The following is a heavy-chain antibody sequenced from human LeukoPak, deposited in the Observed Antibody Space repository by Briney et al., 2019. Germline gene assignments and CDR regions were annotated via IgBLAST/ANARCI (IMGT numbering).Heavy chain of an antibody. Sequence: SETLSLTCTVSGGSISSSSYYWGWIRQPPGKGLEWIGSIYYSGSTYYNPSLKSRVTISVDTSKNQFSLKLSSVTAADTAVYYCARDSKKDREAFDIWGQGTMVTVSS. CDR1: GGSISSSSYY. J-gene: IGHJ3*02. CDR2: IYYSGST. V-gene: IGHV4-39*07. D-gene: IGHD1-14*01. CDR3: ARDSKKDREAFDI.